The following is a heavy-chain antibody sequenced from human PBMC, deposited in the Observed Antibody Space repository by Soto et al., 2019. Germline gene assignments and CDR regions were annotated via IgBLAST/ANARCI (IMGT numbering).Heavy chain of an antibody. D-gene: IGHD3-22*01. Sequence: PGGSLRLSCAASGFTFSSYAMSWVRQAPGKGLEWVSAISGSGGSTYYADAVKGRFTISRDNSKNTLYLQMNSLRAEDTDVYYCAKGDYDSSGIDAFDIWGQGTMVTVSS. CDR3: AKGDYDSSGIDAFDI. J-gene: IGHJ3*02. CDR2: ISGSGGST. V-gene: IGHV3-23*01. CDR1: GFTFSSYA.